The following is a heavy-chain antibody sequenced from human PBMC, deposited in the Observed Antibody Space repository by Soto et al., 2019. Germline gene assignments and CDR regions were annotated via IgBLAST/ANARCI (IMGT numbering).Heavy chain of an antibody. Sequence: GGSLRLSCAASGFTFSSYAMHWVRQAPGKGLEWVAVISYDGSNKYYADSVKGRFTISRDNSKNTLYLQMNSLRAEDTAVYYCAKDTAMDDDAFDIWGQGTMVTVSS. D-gene: IGHD5-18*01. CDR1: GFTFSSYA. J-gene: IGHJ3*02. CDR2: ISYDGSNK. V-gene: IGHV3-30-3*02. CDR3: AKDTAMDDDAFDI.